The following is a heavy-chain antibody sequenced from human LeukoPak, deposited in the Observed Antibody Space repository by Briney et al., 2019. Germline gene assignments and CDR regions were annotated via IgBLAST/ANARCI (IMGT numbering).Heavy chain of an antibody. CDR2: ISTNGGSA. Sequence: GGSLRLSCSASGFTFSNYAMHWVRQAPGKGLECVSAISTNGGSAYYADSVKGRFTISRDNSKNTLYLQMGSLRAEDTAVYYCVKDRRSRVATSAIDSWGQGILVTVSS. CDR3: VKDRRSRVATSAIDS. J-gene: IGHJ4*02. D-gene: IGHD5-12*01. V-gene: IGHV3-64D*09. CDR1: GFTFSNYA.